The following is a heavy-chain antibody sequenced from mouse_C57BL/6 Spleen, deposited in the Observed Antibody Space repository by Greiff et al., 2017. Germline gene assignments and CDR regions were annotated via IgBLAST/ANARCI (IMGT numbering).Heavy chain of an antibody. CDR3: ARRPQFITHIDY. V-gene: IGHV1-19*01. Sequence: VQLQQSGPVLVKPGASVKMSCKASGYTFTDYYMNWVKQSHGKSLEWIGVINPYNGGTSYKQKFKGKATLTVDKSSSTAYMELNSLTSEDSAVYYCARRPQFITHIDYWGQGTTLTVSS. CDR2: INPYNGGT. D-gene: IGHD1-1*01. CDR1: GYTFTDYY. J-gene: IGHJ2*01.